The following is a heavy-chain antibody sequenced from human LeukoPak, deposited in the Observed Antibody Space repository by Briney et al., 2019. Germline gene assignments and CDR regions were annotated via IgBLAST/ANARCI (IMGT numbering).Heavy chain of an antibody. Sequence: ASVKVSCXVSGYTFTDYYMHWVQRAPGKGLEWMGLVDPEDGETIYAEKFQGRVTITADTSTDTAYMELSSLRSEDTAVYYCATTSYCGGDCYWPDAFDIWGQGTMVTVSS. CDR2: VDPEDGET. D-gene: IGHD2-21*01. CDR3: ATTSYCGGDCYWPDAFDI. V-gene: IGHV1-69-2*01. CDR1: GYTFTDYY. J-gene: IGHJ3*02.